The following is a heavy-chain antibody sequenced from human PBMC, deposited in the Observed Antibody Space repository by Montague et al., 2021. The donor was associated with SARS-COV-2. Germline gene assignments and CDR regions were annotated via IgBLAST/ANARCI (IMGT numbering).Heavy chain of an antibody. CDR3: AGGYGSGSYSS. D-gene: IGHD3-10*01. J-gene: IGHJ4*02. CDR1: GASVRSGNSY. Sequence: SETLSLTCTVSGASVRSGNSYWNWIRQPPGKGLEWIGYISYSGSTNYSPSLKSRVTISVDTSKNQFSLKLTSVTAADTAVYYCAGGYGSGSYSSWGRGTLVTVSS. V-gene: IGHV4-61*01. CDR2: ISYSGST.